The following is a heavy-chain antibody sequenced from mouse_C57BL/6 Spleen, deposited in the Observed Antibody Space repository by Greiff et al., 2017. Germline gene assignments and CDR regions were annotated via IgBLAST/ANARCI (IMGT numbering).Heavy chain of an antibody. J-gene: IGHJ1*03. CDR1: GYTFTDYY. D-gene: IGHD2-3*01. V-gene: IGHV1-76*01. Sequence: QVQLQQSGAELVRPGASVKLSCKASGYTFTDYYINWVKQRPGQGLEWIARIYPGSGNTYYNEKFKGKATLTAEKSSSTAYMQLSSLTSEDSAVYFWARDGYPFYWYVDVWGTGTTGTVSA. CDR2: IYPGSGNT. CDR3: ARDGYPFYWYVDV.